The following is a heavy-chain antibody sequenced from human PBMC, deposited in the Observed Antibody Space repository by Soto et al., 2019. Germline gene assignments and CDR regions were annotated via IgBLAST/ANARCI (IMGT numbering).Heavy chain of an antibody. Sequence: QVQLVESGGGVVQPGRSLRLSCAASGFIFSNYGMHWVRQAPGKGLEWVAVTWCDGNAKYYADYVRGRFTLCRDNSKNTLYLQMNSLRAEYTAVYSCARCGSYSSSGGGKDFGSWCPRTLVTGFS. D-gene: IGHD1-26*01. CDR3: ARCGSYSSSGGGKDFGS. V-gene: IGHV3-33*01. CDR2: TWCDGNAK. CDR1: GFIFSNYG. J-gene: IGHJ4*02.